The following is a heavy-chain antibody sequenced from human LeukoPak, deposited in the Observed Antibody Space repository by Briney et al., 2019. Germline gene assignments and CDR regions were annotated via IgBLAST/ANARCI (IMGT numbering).Heavy chain of an antibody. V-gene: IGHV4-34*01. J-gene: IGHJ4*02. Sequence: SETLSLTCAVYGGSFSGYYWSWIRQPPGKGLEWIGEINHSGSTNYNPSLKSRVTISVDTSNNRFSLSLSAVTAADTAIYYCARDTRAAQGFDYWGQGILVTVSS. D-gene: IGHD2-15*01. CDR2: INHSGST. CDR1: GGSFSGYY. CDR3: ARDTRAAQGFDY.